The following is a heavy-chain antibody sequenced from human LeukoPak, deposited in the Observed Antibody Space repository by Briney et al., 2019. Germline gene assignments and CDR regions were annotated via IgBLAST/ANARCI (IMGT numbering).Heavy chain of an antibody. D-gene: IGHD5-12*01. CDR3: ARAEGYGAIDY. J-gene: IGHJ4*02. CDR1: GFTFSSYA. CDR2: ISYDGSNK. Sequence: GRSLRLSCAASGFTFSSYAMHWVRQAPGKGLEWVAVISYDGSNKYYADSVKGRFTISRDNSKNTLYLQMNSLRAEDTAVYYCARAEGYGAIDYWGQGTLVTVSS. V-gene: IGHV3-30-3*01.